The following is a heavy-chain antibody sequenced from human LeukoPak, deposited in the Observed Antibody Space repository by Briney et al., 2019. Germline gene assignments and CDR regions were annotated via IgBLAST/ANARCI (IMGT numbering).Heavy chain of an antibody. CDR2: ISGSGGST. Sequence: SGGSLRLSCAASGFTFSSYAMSWVRQAPGKGLEWVSAISGSGGSTYYADSVKGRFTISRDNSKNTLYLQMNSLRAEDTAVYYCAREPDLYCSSTSCYTGLARYYGMDVWGQGTTVTVSS. CDR3: AREPDLYCSSTSCYTGLARYYGMDV. CDR1: GFTFSSYA. J-gene: IGHJ6*02. D-gene: IGHD2-2*02. V-gene: IGHV3-23*01.